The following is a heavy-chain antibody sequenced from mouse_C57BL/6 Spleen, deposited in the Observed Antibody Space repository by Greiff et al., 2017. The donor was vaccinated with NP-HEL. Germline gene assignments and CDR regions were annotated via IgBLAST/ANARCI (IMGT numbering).Heavy chain of an antibody. D-gene: IGHD2-3*01. CDR1: GFTFSSYA. CDR3: AREDGPAWFAY. CDR2: ISSGGDYI. Sequence: EVQLVESGAGLVKPGGSLKLSCAASGFTFSSYAMSWVRQTPEKRLEWVAYISSGGDYIYYADTVKGRFTISRDNAKNTLYLQMSSLKSEDTAMYYCAREDGPAWFAYWGQGTLVTVSA. J-gene: IGHJ3*01. V-gene: IGHV5S21*01.